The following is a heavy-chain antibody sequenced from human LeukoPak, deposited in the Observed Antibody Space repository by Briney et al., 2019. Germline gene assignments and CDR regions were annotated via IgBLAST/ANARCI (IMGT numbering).Heavy chain of an antibody. CDR1: GYSISSGYY. Sequence: SETLSLTCTVSGYSISSGYYWGWIRQPPGKGLEWTGSIDHSGSTYYNPFLKSRITISLDTSKNQFSLNLSSVTAADTAVYYCARDSALAQAVMFDYWGQGTLVTVSS. D-gene: IGHD6-19*01. V-gene: IGHV4-38-2*02. CDR3: ARDSALAQAVMFDY. CDR2: IDHSGST. J-gene: IGHJ4*02.